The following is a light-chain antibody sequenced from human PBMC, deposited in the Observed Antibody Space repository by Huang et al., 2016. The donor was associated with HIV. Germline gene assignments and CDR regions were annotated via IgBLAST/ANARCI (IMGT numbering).Light chain of an antibody. V-gene: IGKV1-8*01. CDR2: AAS. J-gene: IGKJ1*01. CDR3: QQYYSYRT. CDR1: KYVNNF. Sequence: AIRMTQSPSSLSASTGDRFNITCRASKYVNNFLALYQQKPGKAPNLVIYAASILETGVPSRFRGSGSGTEFNLSISCLQSEDFATYYCQQYYSYRTFGQGTQVEIK.